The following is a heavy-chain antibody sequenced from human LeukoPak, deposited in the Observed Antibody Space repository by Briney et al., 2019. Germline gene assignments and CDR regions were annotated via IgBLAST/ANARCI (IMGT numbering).Heavy chain of an antibody. CDR3: ARSRKRFLEWSLLYYYGMDV. V-gene: IGHV1-18*01. CDR1: GYTFTSYG. J-gene: IGHJ6*02. D-gene: IGHD3-3*01. Sequence: ASVKVSCKASGYTFTSYGISWVRQAPGQGLEWMGWISAYNGNTNYAQKLQGRVTMTTDTSTSTAYMELRSLRSDDTAVYYCARSRKRFLEWSLLYYYGMDVWGQGTTVTVSS. CDR2: ISAYNGNT.